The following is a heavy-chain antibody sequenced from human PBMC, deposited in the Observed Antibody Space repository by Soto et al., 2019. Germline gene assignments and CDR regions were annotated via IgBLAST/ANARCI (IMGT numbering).Heavy chain of an antibody. Sequence: EVQLVESGGGLVKPGGSLRLSCAASGFTFSSYSMNWVRQAPGKGLEWVSSISSSSSYIYYADSVKGRFTISRDNAKNSLYLQMNSQRAEDTAVYYCARGSGDMDVWGQGPTVTVSS. V-gene: IGHV3-21*01. D-gene: IGHD1-26*01. CDR1: GFTFSSYS. CDR2: ISSSSSYI. J-gene: IGHJ6*02. CDR3: ARGSGDMDV.